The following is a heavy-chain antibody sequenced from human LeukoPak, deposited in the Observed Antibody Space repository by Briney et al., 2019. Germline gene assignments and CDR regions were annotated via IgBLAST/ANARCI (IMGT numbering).Heavy chain of an antibody. CDR1: GFTFSNYW. V-gene: IGHV3-7*01. Sequence: PGGSLRLSCAASGFTFSNYWMSWVRQAPGKGLEWVANMNQDGSEKYYMDSVKGRFTISRDNAKNSLYLQMNSLRAEDTAVYYCARVKATMIVVAPPDYWGQGTLVTVSS. J-gene: IGHJ4*02. D-gene: IGHD3-22*01. CDR2: MNQDGSEK. CDR3: ARVKATMIVVAPPDY.